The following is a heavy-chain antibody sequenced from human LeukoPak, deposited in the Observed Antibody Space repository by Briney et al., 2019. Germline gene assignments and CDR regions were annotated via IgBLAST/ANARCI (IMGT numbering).Heavy chain of an antibody. V-gene: IGHV4-39*01. CDR3: ARHSVYALYNWFDP. Sequence: SETLSLTCTVSGGSISSTNYYWAWIRQPPGKGLEWIGSISYSGSTYYNPSLKSRVTISVDTSKHHFSLRLSSVTAADTAVYYCARHSVYALYNWFDPWGQGTLVTVSS. D-gene: IGHD5/OR15-5a*01. J-gene: IGHJ5*02. CDR1: GGSISSTNYY. CDR2: ISYSGST.